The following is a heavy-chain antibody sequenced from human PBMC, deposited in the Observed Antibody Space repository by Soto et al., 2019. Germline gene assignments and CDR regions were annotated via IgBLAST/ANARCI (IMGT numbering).Heavy chain of an antibody. CDR1: GYTFTYYW. CDR2: TYPFDSDT. Sequence: GESLKISCEGSGYTFTYYWIGWVRQMPGKGLEWMCVTYPFDSDTRYSPSFQGRVTISAVQSTNTAYLELSRLQASDTAIYYCGRNYGGATTGIDYGGQGTLVTVSS. CDR3: GRNYGGATTGIDY. V-gene: IGHV5-51*01. D-gene: IGHD1-26*01. J-gene: IGHJ4*01.